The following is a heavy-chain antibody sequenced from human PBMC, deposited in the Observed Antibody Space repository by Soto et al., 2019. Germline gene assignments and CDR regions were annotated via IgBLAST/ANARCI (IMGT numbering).Heavy chain of an antibody. J-gene: IGHJ5*02. V-gene: IGHV4-59*08. CDR2: ISDRGDI. Sequence: SETLSLTCTVSGISITSSYWNWFRQSPGKGLEWIGQISDRGDINYNPPLESRVAISTETSKNQVSLTLTAVNAADTAVYFCARGCHWFGTWGQGTMVTVSS. D-gene: IGHD2-8*01. CDR1: GISITSSY. CDR3: ARGCHWFGT.